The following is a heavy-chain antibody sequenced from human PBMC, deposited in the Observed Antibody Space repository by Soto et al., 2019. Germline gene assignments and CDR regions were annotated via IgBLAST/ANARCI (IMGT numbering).Heavy chain of an antibody. CDR3: ARGVVIEYYFDY. D-gene: IGHD3-22*01. CDR2: ISAYNGNT. Sequence: ASVKVSCKASGYTFTSYGISWVRQAPGQGLEWMGWISAYNGNTNYAQRLQGRVTMTTDTSTSIAYMELRSLRSDDTAVYYCARGVVIEYYFDYWGQGTLVTVSS. V-gene: IGHV1-18*04. J-gene: IGHJ4*02. CDR1: GYTFTSYG.